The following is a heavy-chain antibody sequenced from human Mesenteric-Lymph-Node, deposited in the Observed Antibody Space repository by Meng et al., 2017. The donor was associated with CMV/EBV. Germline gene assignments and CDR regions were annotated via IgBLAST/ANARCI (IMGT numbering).Heavy chain of an antibody. CDR1: GGSFSGYY. CDR3: AGASPLTIFGVVIIPEYFDY. CDR2: INHSVST. Sequence: SETLSLTCAVYGGSFSGYYWSWIRQPPGKGLEWIGEINHSVSTNYNPSLKSRVTISVDTSKNQFSLKLSSVTAADTAVYYWAGASPLTIFGVVIIPEYFDYWGQGTLVTVSS. V-gene: IGHV4-34*01. D-gene: IGHD3-3*01. J-gene: IGHJ4*02.